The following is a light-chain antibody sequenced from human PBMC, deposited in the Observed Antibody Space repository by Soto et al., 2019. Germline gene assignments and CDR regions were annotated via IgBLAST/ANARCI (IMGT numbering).Light chain of an antibody. CDR3: MQALQTPLFT. Sequence: DIVMTQSPLSLPVTPGEPASISCRSSQSLLHSNGYNYLDWYLQKPGQSPQLLIYLGSNRASGVPHRISGSGSGTDFTLKISRVEAEDVGVYYCMQALQTPLFTFGPGTKVDIK. V-gene: IGKV2-28*01. CDR1: QSLLHSNGYNY. J-gene: IGKJ3*01. CDR2: LGS.